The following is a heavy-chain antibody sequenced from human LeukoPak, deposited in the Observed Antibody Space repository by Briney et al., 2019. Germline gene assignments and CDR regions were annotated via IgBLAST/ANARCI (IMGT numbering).Heavy chain of an antibody. CDR1: GGSISSYY. Sequence: SETLSLTCTVSGGSISSYYWSWIRQPPGKGLEWIGYIYYSGSTNYNSSLKSRVTISVDTSKNQFSLKLSSVTAADTAVYYCARGIPYYYDSSGYHFDYWGQGTLVTVSS. D-gene: IGHD3-22*01. CDR3: ARGIPYYYDSSGYHFDY. CDR2: IYYSGST. V-gene: IGHV4-59*01. J-gene: IGHJ4*02.